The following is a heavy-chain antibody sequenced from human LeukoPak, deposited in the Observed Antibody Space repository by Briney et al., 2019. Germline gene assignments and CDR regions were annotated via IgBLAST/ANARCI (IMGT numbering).Heavy chain of an antibody. CDR1: GFTFSSYA. V-gene: IGHV3-30-3*02. CDR2: ISYDGSNK. Sequence: GGSLRLSCAASGFTFSSYAMHWVRQAPGKGLEWVAVISYDGSNKYYADSVKGRFTISRDNSKNTLYLQMNSLRAEDTAVYYCAKSPRTYDSSGYGGFDYWGQGTLVTVSS. J-gene: IGHJ4*02. D-gene: IGHD3-22*01. CDR3: AKSPRTYDSSGYGGFDY.